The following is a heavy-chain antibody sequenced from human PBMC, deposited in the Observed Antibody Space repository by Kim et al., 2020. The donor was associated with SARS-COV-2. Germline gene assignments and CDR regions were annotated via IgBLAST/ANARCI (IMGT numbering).Heavy chain of an antibody. V-gene: IGHV3-9*01. CDR2: ISWNSGSI. CDR1: GFTFDDYA. D-gene: IGHD3-22*01. J-gene: IGHJ3*02. Sequence: GGSLRLSCAASGFTFDDYAMHWVRQAPGKGLEWVSGISWNSGSIGYADSVKGRFTISRDNAKNSLYLQMNSLRAEDTALYYCAKDISALDYYDSSGYYSANAFDIWGQGTMVTVSS. CDR3: AKDISALDYYDSSGYYSANAFDI.